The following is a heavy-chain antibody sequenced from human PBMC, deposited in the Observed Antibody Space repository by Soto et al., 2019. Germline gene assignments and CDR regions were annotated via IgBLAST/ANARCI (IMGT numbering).Heavy chain of an antibody. CDR2: ISYDGSKK. Sequence: QVQLVESGGGVVQPGRSLRLSCAASGFTFNSYGMHWVRQAPGKGLEWVAVISYDGSKKYYADSVKGRFTISRDNSKNTLYLQMNSLRAEDTAMYYCAKDLKGLYGSGSQHWGQGTLVTVSS. D-gene: IGHD3-10*01. V-gene: IGHV3-30*18. J-gene: IGHJ1*01. CDR3: AKDLKGLYGSGSQH. CDR1: GFTFNSYG.